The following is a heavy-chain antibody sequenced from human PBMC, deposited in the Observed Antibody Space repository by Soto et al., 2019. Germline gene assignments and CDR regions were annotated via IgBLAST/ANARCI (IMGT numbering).Heavy chain of an antibody. CDR2: ISSNGDST. D-gene: IGHD4-17*01. V-gene: IGHV3-64D*06. J-gene: IGHJ5*02. CDR3: VHPRSTVQIPPT. CDR1: GFTFSMFS. Sequence: GGSLRLSCSASGFTFSMFSMHWVRQAPGKGLEYVSGISSNGDSTYYADSVKGRFTISRDNSKNTLYLQMSSLRAVDTAVYYCVHPRSTVQIPPTWGQGTLATVS.